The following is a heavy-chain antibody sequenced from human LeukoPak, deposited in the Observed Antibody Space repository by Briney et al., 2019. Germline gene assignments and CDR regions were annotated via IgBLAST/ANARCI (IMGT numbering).Heavy chain of an antibody. CDR2: IYHSGST. CDR1: GYSISSGYY. V-gene: IGHV4-38-2*01. D-gene: IGHD6-6*01. J-gene: IGHJ4*02. CDR3: AGLKYSSSHFDY. Sequence: SETLSLTCDVSGYSISSGYYWGWIRQPPGKGLEGIGSIYHSGSTYYNPSLKSRVTISVDTSKNNFSLQLSSVPAANTAVYYSAGLKYSSSHFDYWGQGTLLTVSS.